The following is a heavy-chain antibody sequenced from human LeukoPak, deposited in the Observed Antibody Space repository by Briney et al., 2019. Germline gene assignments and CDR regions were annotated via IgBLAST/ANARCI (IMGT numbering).Heavy chain of an antibody. CDR2: IYPGDSDT. CDR3: ARVVVPAAITGIWFDP. D-gene: IGHD2-2*02. V-gene: IGHV5-51*01. J-gene: IGHJ5*02. CDR1: GYSFTSYW. Sequence: ESLKISCKGSGYSFTSYWIGWVRQMPGKGLEWMGIIYPGDSDTRYSLSFQGQVTISADKSISTAYLQWSSLKASDTAMYYCARVVVPAAITGIWFDPWGQGTLVTVSS.